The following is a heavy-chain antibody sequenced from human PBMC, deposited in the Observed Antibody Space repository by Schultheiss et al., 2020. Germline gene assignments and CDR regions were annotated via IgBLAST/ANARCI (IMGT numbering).Heavy chain of an antibody. D-gene: IGHD3-9*01. CDR1: GGSISSGGYY. CDR2: ISTSGIT. CDR3: ARGGQYDILTGYYYFDY. Sequence: SQTLSLTCTVSGGSISSGGYYWSWIRQPAGKGLEWIGRISTSGITTYNFSLKSRVTISLDTSKNQFSLRLSSVTAADTAVYYCARGGQYDILTGYYYFDYWGQGTLVTVSS. J-gene: IGHJ4*02. V-gene: IGHV4-61*02.